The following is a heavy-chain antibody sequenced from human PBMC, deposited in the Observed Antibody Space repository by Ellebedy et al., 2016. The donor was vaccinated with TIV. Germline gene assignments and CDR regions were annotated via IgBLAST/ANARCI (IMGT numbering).Heavy chain of an antibody. CDR2: ISWNSGSI. J-gene: IGHJ4*02. CDR3: ARDLREYYYDSRDYSDY. V-gene: IGHV3-9*01. Sequence: GGSLRLSCVASGFTFSRHWMHWVRQAPGKGLEWVSGISWNSGSIGYADSVKGRFTISRDNAKNSLYLQMNSLRAEDTAVYYCARDLREYYYDSRDYSDYWGQGTLVTVSS. CDR1: GFTFSRHW. D-gene: IGHD3-22*01.